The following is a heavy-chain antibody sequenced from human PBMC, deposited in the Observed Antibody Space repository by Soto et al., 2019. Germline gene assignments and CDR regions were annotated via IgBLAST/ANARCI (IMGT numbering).Heavy chain of an antibody. Sequence: PSETQSLTSAVYGGSFSGYYWSWIRQPPGKGLEWIGEINHSGSTNYNPSLKSRVTISVDTSKNQFSLKLSSVTAADTAVYYCASAYSSRKTDFDYWGQGTLVTVSS. CDR2: INHSGST. D-gene: IGHD6-13*01. V-gene: IGHV4-34*01. J-gene: IGHJ4*02. CDR1: GGSFSGYY. CDR3: ASAYSSRKTDFDY.